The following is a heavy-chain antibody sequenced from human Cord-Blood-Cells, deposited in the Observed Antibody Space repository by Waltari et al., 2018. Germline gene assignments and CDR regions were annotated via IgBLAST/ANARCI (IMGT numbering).Heavy chain of an antibody. Sequence: QVQLQQWGAGLLKPSETLSLTCAVYGGSFSGYYCTWIRQPPRKGLEWIGEINHRGSTNYNPSLKSRVTISVDTSKNQFSLKLSSVTAADTAVYYCARGRSIAARESDTGYFDLWGRGTLVTVSS. CDR3: ARGRSIAARESDTGYFDL. CDR2: INHRGST. D-gene: IGHD6-6*01. CDR1: GGSFSGYY. J-gene: IGHJ2*01. V-gene: IGHV4-34*01.